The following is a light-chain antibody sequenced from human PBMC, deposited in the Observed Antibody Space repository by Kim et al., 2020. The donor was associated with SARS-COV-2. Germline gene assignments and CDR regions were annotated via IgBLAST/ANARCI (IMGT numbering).Light chain of an antibody. CDR3: LLSYSGARV. CDR2: DPN. CDR1: TGSRTSGHC. Sequence: PGGRGSHPFDASTGSRTSGHCPAWCRQQPGQAPRTLIFDPNNKHSWTPARFSGSLLGGKAALTLSGAQSEDEAEYYCLLSYSGARVFGGGTQLTVL. V-gene: IGLV7-46*01. J-gene: IGLJ2*01.